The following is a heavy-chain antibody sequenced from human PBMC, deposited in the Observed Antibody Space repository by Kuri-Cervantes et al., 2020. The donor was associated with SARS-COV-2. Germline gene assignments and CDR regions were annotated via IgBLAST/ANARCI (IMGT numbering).Heavy chain of an antibody. J-gene: IGHJ4*02. CDR1: GFTFGDYA. CDR3: TRALHPFPFGY. D-gene: IGHD3-16*01. CDR2: IRSKAYGGTT. Sequence: QTLSLTCAASGFTFGDYAMSWVRQAPGKGLEWVGFIRSKAYGGTTEYAASVKGRFTISRDDSKSIAYLQMNSLKTEDTAVYYCTRALHPFPFGYWGQGTLVTVSS. V-gene: IGHV3-49*04.